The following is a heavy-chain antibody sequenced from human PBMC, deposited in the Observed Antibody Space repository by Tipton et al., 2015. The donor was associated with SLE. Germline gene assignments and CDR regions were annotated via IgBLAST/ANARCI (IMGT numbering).Heavy chain of an antibody. V-gene: IGHV4-34*01. D-gene: IGHD1-26*01. CDR2: IKHSGNT. CDR1: GGSFSGYH. Sequence: TLSLTCAVYGGSFSGYHWGWIRQPPGKGLVWIGEIKHSGNTNYNPPLKSRVTISGDTSKNQFSLKLSSVTAADTAVYYCARDSGSYYAFDYWGQGTLVTVSS. J-gene: IGHJ4*02. CDR3: ARDSGSYYAFDY.